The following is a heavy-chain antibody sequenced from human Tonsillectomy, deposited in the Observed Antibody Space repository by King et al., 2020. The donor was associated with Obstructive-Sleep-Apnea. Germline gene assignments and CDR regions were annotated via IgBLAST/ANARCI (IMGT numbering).Heavy chain of an antibody. V-gene: IGHV4-38-2*02. Sequence: QLQESGPGLVKPSETLSLTCTVSGYSISSGYYWGWIRQPPGKGREWIGSIYHSGRPYYNPSLKSRVTISVDTSKNQFSLKLSSVTAADTAVYYCARDWVFHAFDIWGQGTMVTVSS. CDR2: IYHSGRP. D-gene: IGHD2-21*01. J-gene: IGHJ3*02. CDR3: ARDWVFHAFDI. CDR1: GYSISSGYY.